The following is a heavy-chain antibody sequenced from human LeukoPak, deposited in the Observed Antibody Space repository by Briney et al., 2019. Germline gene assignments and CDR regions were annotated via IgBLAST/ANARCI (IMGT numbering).Heavy chain of an antibody. V-gene: IGHV3-30-3*01. Sequence: PGRSLRLYCAASGFTFSSYAMHWVRQAPGKGPEWVAVISYDGSNKYYADSVKGRFTISRDNSKNTLYLQMNSLRAEDTAVYYCARVKYSGYAWGQGTLVTVSS. CDR1: GFTFSSYA. J-gene: IGHJ5*02. CDR3: ARVKYSGYA. D-gene: IGHD5-12*01. CDR2: ISYDGSNK.